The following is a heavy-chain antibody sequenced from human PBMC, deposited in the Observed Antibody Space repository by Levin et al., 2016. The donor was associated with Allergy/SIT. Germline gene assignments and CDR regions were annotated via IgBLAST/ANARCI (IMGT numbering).Heavy chain of an antibody. CDR3: AETTNRYYYGMDV. V-gene: IGHV1-46*01. CDR2: INPSTGST. D-gene: IGHD4-11*01. Sequence: ASVKVSCKASGHTFTSYYIHWVRQAPGQGLEWLGVINPSTGSTIYAQKFQGRVTMTRDTSTSTADMELSSLRFEDTAVYYCAETTNRYYYGMDVWGQGTTVTVSS. CDR1: GHTFTSYY. J-gene: IGHJ6*02.